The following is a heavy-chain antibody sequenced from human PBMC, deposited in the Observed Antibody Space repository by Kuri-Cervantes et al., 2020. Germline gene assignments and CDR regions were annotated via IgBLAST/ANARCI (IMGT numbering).Heavy chain of an antibody. Sequence: GGSLRLSCAASEFRFSSYWMSWVRQAPGKGLEWVANINQDGSEKYYVDSVKDRFIISRDNARNSLYLQMNSLRDEDTAVYYCARDYGYYFDYWGQGTLVTVSS. CDR1: EFRFSSYW. D-gene: IGHD4-17*01. V-gene: IGHV3-7*01. J-gene: IGHJ4*02. CDR3: ARDYGYYFDY. CDR2: INQDGSEK.